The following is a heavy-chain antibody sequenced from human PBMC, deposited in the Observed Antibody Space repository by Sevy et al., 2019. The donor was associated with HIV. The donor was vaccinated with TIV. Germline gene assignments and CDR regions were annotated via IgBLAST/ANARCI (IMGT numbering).Heavy chain of an antibody. CDR3: ARDLRAVAGQDY. Sequence: ASVKVSCKASGYTFTGYYMHWVRQAPGQGLEWMGGINPNSGGTNYAQKFQGRVTMTRDTSISTAYMELSRLRSDDTAVYYCARDLRAVAGQDYWGQGTLVTVSS. V-gene: IGHV1-2*02. CDR2: INPNSGGT. CDR1: GYTFTGYY. J-gene: IGHJ4*02. D-gene: IGHD6-19*01.